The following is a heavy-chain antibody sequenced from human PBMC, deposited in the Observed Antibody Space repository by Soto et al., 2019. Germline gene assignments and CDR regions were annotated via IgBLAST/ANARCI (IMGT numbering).Heavy chain of an antibody. CDR2: VYYTGST. Sequence: SETLSLTCTFSCDSIITFYWGWMRQSPGKELEWIGYVYYTGSTNYNPSLKSRVTISVDRSKNQFSLKLTSANAADTAVYYCARGRTVRNYADDSSDYFYFFDYWGQGTQVTVSS. CDR3: ARGRTVRNYADDSSDYFYFFDY. V-gene: IGHV4-59*01. J-gene: IGHJ4*02. D-gene: IGHD3-22*01. CDR1: CDSIITFY.